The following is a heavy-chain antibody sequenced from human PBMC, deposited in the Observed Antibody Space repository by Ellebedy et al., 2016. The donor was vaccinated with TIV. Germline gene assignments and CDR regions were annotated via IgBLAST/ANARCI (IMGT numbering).Heavy chain of an antibody. CDR1: GFTFSSYW. V-gene: IGHV3-7*05. J-gene: IGHJ4*02. CDR2: IKQDGSEK. CDR3: VRGAGWVTDY. D-gene: IGHD4-23*01. Sequence: PGGSPRLSCAASGFTFSSYWMSWVRQAPGKGLEWVANIKQDGSEKYYVDSVKGRFAISRDNAKNSLYLQMNSLRGEDTAMYYCVRGAGWVTDYWGQGTLVTVSS.